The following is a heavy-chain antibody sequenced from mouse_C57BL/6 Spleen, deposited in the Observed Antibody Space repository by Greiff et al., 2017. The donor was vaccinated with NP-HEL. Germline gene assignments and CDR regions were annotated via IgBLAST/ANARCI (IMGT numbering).Heavy chain of an antibody. Sequence: EVKLVESGGGLVKPGGSLKLSCAASGFTFSDYGMHWVRQAPEKGLEWVAYISSGSSTIYYADTVKGRFTITRDNAKNTRFLQMPSLRSEDTAMYYCATGFYAMDYWGQGTSVTVSS. CDR1: GFTFSDYG. J-gene: IGHJ4*01. D-gene: IGHD2-2*01. V-gene: IGHV5-17*01. CDR3: ATGFYAMDY. CDR2: ISSGSSTI.